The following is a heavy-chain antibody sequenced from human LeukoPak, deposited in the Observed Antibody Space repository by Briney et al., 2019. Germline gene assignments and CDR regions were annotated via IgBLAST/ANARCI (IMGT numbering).Heavy chain of an antibody. Sequence: PSETLSLTCTVSGGSISSYFWSWIRPPPGKGLEWIGYIYYSGSTNYNPSLKSRVTISVDTSRNQFSLKLSSVTAADTAVYYCARRGIAAAGGDFDYWGQGTLVTVSS. CDR2: IYYSGST. D-gene: IGHD6-13*01. J-gene: IGHJ4*02. V-gene: IGHV4-59*08. CDR1: GGSISSYF. CDR3: ARRGIAAAGGDFDY.